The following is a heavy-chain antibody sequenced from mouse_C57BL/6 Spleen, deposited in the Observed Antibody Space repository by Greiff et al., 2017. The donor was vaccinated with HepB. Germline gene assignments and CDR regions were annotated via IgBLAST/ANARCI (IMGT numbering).Heavy chain of an antibody. CDR2: ISNLAYSI. CDR1: GFTFSDYG. V-gene: IGHV5-15*04. Sequence: EVMLVESGGGLVQPGGSLKLSCAASGFTFSDYGMAWVRQAPRKGPEWVAFISNLAYSIYYADTVTGRFTFSRENAKNTLYLEMSSLRSEDTAVYYCARQWYYGSSGYAMDYWGQGTSVTVSS. CDR3: ARQWYYGSSGYAMDY. D-gene: IGHD1-1*01. J-gene: IGHJ4*01.